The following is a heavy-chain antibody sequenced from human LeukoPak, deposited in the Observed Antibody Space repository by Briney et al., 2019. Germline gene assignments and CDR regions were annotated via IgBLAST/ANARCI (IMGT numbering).Heavy chain of an antibody. CDR1: GFTFSSYG. CDR3: SKNFPSGYYGSGSYYLIAHYFDY. J-gene: IGHJ4*02. V-gene: IGHV3-30*02. CDR2: IRYDGSNK. D-gene: IGHD3-10*01. Sequence: GGSLRLSCAASGFTFSSYGMHWVRQAPGKGLEWVAFIRYDGSNKYYADSVKGRFTISRDNSKNTLYLQMNSLRAEDTAVYYHSKNFPSGYYGSGSYYLIAHYFDYWGQGTLVTVSS.